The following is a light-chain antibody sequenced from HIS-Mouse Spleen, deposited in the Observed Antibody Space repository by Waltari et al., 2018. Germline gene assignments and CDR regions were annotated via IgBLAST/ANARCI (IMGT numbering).Light chain of an antibody. CDR1: SSDVGGYNY. CDR2: DVS. Sequence: QSALTQPASVSGSPGQSITISCTGTSSDVGGYNYVSWYQQHPGKAPKLMIYDVSNRPSGVSNRFSGSKSGNTASLTISGLQAEDEADIYCSSYTSSSFNVVFGGGTKLTVL. J-gene: IGLJ2*01. V-gene: IGLV2-14*03. CDR3: SSYTSSSFNVV.